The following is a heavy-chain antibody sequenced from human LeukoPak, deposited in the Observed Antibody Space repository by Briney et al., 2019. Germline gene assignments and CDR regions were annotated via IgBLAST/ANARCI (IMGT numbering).Heavy chain of an antibody. D-gene: IGHD3-9*01. V-gene: IGHV1-24*01. CDR2: FDPEDGET. Sequence: ASVKVSCKVSGYTLTELSMHWVRQAPGKGLEWMGGFDPEDGETIYAQKFQGRVTMTEDTSTDTAYMELSSLRSEDTAVYYCATGGKTGYLSQYYYYYMDVWGKGTTVTISS. CDR1: GYTLTELS. CDR3: ATGGKTGYLSQYYYYYMDV. J-gene: IGHJ6*03.